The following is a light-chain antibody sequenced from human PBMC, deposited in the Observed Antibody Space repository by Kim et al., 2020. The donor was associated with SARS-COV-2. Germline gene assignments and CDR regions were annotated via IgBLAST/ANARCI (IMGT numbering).Light chain of an antibody. CDR2: YDS. Sequence: PGKTARIPCGGNNIGSKSVHWYQQKPGQAPVLVIYYDSDRPSGIPERFSGSNSGNTATLTISRVEAGDEADYYCQVWDTSSDHWVFGGGTKLTVL. CDR3: QVWDTSSDHWV. V-gene: IGLV3-21*04. J-gene: IGLJ3*02. CDR1: NIGSKS.